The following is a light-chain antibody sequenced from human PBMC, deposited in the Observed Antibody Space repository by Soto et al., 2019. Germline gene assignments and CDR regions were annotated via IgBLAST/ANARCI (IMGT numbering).Light chain of an antibody. CDR1: QSFSSY. V-gene: IGKV3-11*01. Sequence: EIVLTQSPATLSLSPRERATLSCRASQSFSSYLAWYQQKPGQAPRLLIYDASNRATGIPARFSGSGSGTDFTLTISSLEPEDFAVYYCQQRSNWPPKYTFGQGTKLEIK. CDR3: QQRSNWPPKYT. CDR2: DAS. J-gene: IGKJ2*01.